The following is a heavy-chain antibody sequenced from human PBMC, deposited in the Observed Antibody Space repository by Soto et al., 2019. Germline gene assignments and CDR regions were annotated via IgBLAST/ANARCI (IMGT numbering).Heavy chain of an antibody. J-gene: IGHJ6*02. V-gene: IGHV4-30-4*01. CDR3: ARRAYSSGWAARDYYYGMDV. CDR1: GGSISSGYYY. D-gene: IGHD6-19*01. CDR2: IYYSGNT. Sequence: SETLSLTCSVSGGSISSGYYYWSWIRQPPGKGLEWIGNIYYSGNTYYNPSLKSRLIISIDKSISTAYLQWSSLKASDTAMYYCARRAYSSGWAARDYYYGMDVWGQGTTVTVSS.